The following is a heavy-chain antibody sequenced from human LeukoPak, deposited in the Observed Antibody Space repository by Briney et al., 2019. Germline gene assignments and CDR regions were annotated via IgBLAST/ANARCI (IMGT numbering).Heavy chain of an antibody. J-gene: IGHJ4*02. D-gene: IGHD5-18*01. CDR1: GGSTSSTTYY. V-gene: IGHV4-39*07. Sequence: SETLSLTCTVSGGSTSSTTYYWGWIRQPPGKDLEWIGSIYYSGSTYYNPSLKSRVTMSVDTSNNQFSLKLTSVTAADTAVYYCASNRASSWYRGYSYEDYWGQGTLVTVSS. CDR3: ASNRASSWYRGYSYEDY. CDR2: IYYSGST.